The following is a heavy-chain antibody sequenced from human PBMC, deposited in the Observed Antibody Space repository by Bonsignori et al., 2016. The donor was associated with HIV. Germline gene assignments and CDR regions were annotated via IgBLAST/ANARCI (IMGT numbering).Heavy chain of an antibody. CDR3: ARGYYYDSMYLDAFDL. CDR2: ISSSSSYI. D-gene: IGHD3-22*01. J-gene: IGHJ3*01. Sequence: GESLKISCAVSGFTFSSYSMNWVRQAPGKGLEWVSSISSSSSYIYYADSVQGRFTISRDNAKNSLYLQMNSLRAEDTAVYYCARGYYYDSMYLDAFDLWGQGTKVTVSS. V-gene: IGHV3-21*01. CDR1: GFTFSSYS.